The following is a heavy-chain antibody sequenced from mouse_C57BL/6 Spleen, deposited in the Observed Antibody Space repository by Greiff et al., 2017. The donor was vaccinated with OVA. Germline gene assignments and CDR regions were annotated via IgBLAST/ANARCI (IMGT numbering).Heavy chain of an antibody. CDR3: ARSHYSNYPWYFDV. Sequence: EVQLVESVAELVRPGASVKLSCTASGFNIKNTFMHWVKQRPEQGLEWIGRIDPANGNTKYAPKFQGKATITADTSSNTAYLQLSSLTSEDTAIYYCARSHYSNYPWYFDVWGTGTTVTVSS. CDR2: IDPANGNT. D-gene: IGHD2-5*01. CDR1: GFNIKNTF. V-gene: IGHV14-3*01. J-gene: IGHJ1*03.